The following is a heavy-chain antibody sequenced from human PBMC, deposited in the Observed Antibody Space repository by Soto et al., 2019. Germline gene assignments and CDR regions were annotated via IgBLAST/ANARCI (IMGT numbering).Heavy chain of an antibody. J-gene: IGHJ4*02. D-gene: IGHD3-22*01. V-gene: IGHV1-69*02. CDR2: IIPILGIA. CDR3: ARAHYSDSSGPWAD. CDR1: GGTFSSYT. Sequence: QVQLVQSGAEVKKPGSSVKVSCKASGGTFSSYTISWVRQAPGQGLEWMGRIIPILGIANYAQKFQGRVTITADKSTSTAYMELSSLRAEDTAVYYCARAHYSDSSGPWADSGQGTLVTVSS.